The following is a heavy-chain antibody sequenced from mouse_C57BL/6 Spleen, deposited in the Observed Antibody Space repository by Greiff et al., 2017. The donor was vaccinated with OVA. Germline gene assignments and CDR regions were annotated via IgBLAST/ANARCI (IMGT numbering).Heavy chain of an antibody. Sequence: EVKLMESGGGLVKPGGSLKLSCAASGFTFSDYGMHWVRQAPEKGLEWVAYISSGSSTIYYADTVKGRFTISRDNAKNTLFLQMTSLRSEDTAMYYCARGRYGSPFDYWGQGTTLTVSS. V-gene: IGHV5-17*01. J-gene: IGHJ2*01. CDR2: ISSGSSTI. D-gene: IGHD1-1*01. CDR1: GFTFSDYG. CDR3: ARGRYGSPFDY.